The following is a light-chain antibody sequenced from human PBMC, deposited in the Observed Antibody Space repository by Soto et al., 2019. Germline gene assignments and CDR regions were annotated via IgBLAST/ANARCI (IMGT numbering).Light chain of an antibody. Sequence: ENVLTQSPGTLSLSPGERATLSCRASQSVSSYLAWYQQKPGQAPRLLIYDASNRATGVSARFSGSGSGTEFTLTISSLQSEDFAVYYCQQYHYWWTFGQGTKVDIK. CDR3: QQYHYWWT. CDR1: QSVSSY. V-gene: IGKV3-15*01. CDR2: DAS. J-gene: IGKJ1*01.